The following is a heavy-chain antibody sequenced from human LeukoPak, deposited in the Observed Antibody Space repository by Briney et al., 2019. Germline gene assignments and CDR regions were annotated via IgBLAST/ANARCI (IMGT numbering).Heavy chain of an antibody. CDR3: ARPRGGGSHDDFDF. CDR1: GFSFSTYS. CDR2: VSSSASTK. V-gene: IGHV3-48*01. Sequence: GGSLRLSCVASGFSFSTYSMNWVRHAAGKGLEWVSYVSSSASTKYYADSVEGRFTVSRDNAKNSLYLQMNSLRAEDSGVYYCARPRGGGSHDDFDFWGQGTLVNVSS. D-gene: IGHD1-26*01. J-gene: IGHJ4*02.